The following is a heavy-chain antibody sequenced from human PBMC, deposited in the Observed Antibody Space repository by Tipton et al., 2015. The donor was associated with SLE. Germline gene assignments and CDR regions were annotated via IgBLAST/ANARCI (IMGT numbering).Heavy chain of an antibody. CDR2: IYYSGST. D-gene: IGHD4-11*01. CDR1: GGSISSYY. Sequence: TLSLTCTVSGGSISSYYWSWIRQPPGKGLEWIGYIYYSGSTNYNPSLKSPVTISVDTSKNQFSLKLNSVTAADTAVYYCARWAGPTVNFDYWGQGTLVTVPS. J-gene: IGHJ4*02. CDR3: ARWAGPTVNFDY. V-gene: IGHV4-59*01.